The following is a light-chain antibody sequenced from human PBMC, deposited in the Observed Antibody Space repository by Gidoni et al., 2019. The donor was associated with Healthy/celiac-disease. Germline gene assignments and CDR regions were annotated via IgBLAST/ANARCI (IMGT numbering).Light chain of an antibody. CDR2: RDS. CDR3: QVWDSSTAV. Sequence: SYVLTQPRSVSVALGQTATITCGGNNNGRKNVHWYQQKPGQAPVLVIYRDSNRPSGIPERFSGSNSGNTATLTISRAQAGDEADYYCQVWDSSTAVFGGGTKLTVL. V-gene: IGLV3-9*01. CDR1: NNGRKN. J-gene: IGLJ2*01.